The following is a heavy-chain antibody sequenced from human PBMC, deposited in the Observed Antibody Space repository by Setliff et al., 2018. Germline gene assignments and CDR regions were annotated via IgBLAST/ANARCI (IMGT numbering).Heavy chain of an antibody. V-gene: IGHV4-39*01. CDR2: IYYSGSTS. J-gene: IGHJ4*02. CDR1: GASISSGTYY. D-gene: IGHD2-2*01. CDR3: AICRYQVPYNY. Sequence: SETLSLTCTVSGASISSGTYYWAWIRQPPGKGLEWIGYIYYSGSTSYYNPSLKSRVTISVDTSKNQFSLRLSSVTAADTAVYYCAICRYQVPYNYWGQGSLVTVSS.